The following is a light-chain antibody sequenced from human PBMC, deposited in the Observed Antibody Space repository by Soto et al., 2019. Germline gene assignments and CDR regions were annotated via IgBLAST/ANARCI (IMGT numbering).Light chain of an antibody. J-gene: IGKJ2*01. CDR1: QSLVYSDGNTY. CDR3: MQATHWPRT. CDR2: KVS. Sequence: DVVMTQSPLSLPVTLGQPASISCKSSQSLVYSDGNTYLNWFQQRPGQSPRRLIYKVSNRDSGVPDRFSGSGSGTDFTLKISRVEADDVAVYYCMQATHWPRTFGQGTKVEIK. V-gene: IGKV2-30*01.